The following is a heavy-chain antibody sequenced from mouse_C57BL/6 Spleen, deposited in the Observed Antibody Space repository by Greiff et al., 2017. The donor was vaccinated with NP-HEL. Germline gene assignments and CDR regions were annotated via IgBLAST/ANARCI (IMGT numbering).Heavy chain of an antibody. J-gene: IGHJ2*01. Sequence: EVQLQQSGPGLAKPSQTLSLTCSVTGYSITSVYWNWIRKFPGNKLEYMGYISYSCSTYYNPSLKSRISITRETSKNQYYLQLNSVTTEDTATYYWARSDLAYYFDYWGQGTTLTVSS. CDR2: ISYSCST. CDR3: ARSDLAYYFDY. V-gene: IGHV3-8*01. CDR1: GYSITSVY.